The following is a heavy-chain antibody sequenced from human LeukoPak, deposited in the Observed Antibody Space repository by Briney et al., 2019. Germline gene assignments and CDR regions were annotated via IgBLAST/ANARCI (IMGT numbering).Heavy chain of an antibody. CDR1: GGSISSYY. Sequence: SETLSLACTVSGGSISSYYWSWIRQPPGKGLEWIGYIYYSGSTNYNPSLKSRVTISVDTSKNQFSLKLSSVTAADTAVYYCARNLYYYDSSGSLDPWGQGTLVTVSS. V-gene: IGHV4-59*01. D-gene: IGHD3-22*01. J-gene: IGHJ5*02. CDR2: IYYSGST. CDR3: ARNLYYYDSSGSLDP.